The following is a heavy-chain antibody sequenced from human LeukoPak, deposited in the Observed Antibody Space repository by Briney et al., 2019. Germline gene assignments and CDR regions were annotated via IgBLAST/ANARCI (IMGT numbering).Heavy chain of an antibody. D-gene: IGHD2-15*01. CDR2: INPSGGST. V-gene: IGHV1-46*01. Sequence: ASVKVSCKASGYTFTSYYMHWVRQAPGQGLKWMGIINPSGGSTSYAQKFQGRVTMTRDMSTSTVYMELSSLRSEDTAVYYCARSSWGYCSGGSCYSDYYYYYMDVWGKGTTVTVSS. J-gene: IGHJ6*03. CDR3: ARSSWGYCSGGSCYSDYYYYYMDV. CDR1: GYTFTSYY.